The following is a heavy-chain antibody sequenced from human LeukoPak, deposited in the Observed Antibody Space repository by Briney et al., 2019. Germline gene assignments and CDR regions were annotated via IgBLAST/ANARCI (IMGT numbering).Heavy chain of an antibody. Sequence: SETLSLTCTVSGGSISSYYWSWIRQPPGKGLEWIGYIYYSGSTNYNPSLKSRVTISVDTSKNQFSLKLSSVTAADTAVYYCARGGGWSPYYFDYWGQGTLVTVSS. CDR1: GGSISSYY. CDR2: IYYSGST. V-gene: IGHV4-59*01. J-gene: IGHJ4*02. CDR3: ARGGGWSPYYFDY. D-gene: IGHD6-19*01.